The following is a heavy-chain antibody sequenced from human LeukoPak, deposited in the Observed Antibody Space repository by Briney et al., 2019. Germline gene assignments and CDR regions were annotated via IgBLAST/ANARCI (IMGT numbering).Heavy chain of an antibody. Sequence: PGGSLRLSCAASGFTFSTYAMTWVRQAPGQGLEWVSSISGSGSSTYYADSVKGRFTISRDNSKNSLYLQMNSLGAEDTALYYCAKVAYNWISYGPFDYWGQGTLVTVSS. CDR2: ISGSGSST. D-gene: IGHD1-20*01. J-gene: IGHJ4*02. CDR1: GFTFSTYA. V-gene: IGHV3-23*01. CDR3: AKVAYNWISYGPFDY.